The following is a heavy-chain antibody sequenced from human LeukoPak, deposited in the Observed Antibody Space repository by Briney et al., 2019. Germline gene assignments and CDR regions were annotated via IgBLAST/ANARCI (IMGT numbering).Heavy chain of an antibody. CDR1: GGTFSNYA. V-gene: IGHV1-69*06. D-gene: IGHD3-3*01. J-gene: IGHJ2*01. CDR2: IIPIFGTA. Sequence: SVKVSCKASGGTFSNYAISWVRQAPGQGLEWMGGIIPIFGTANYAQKFRGRVTITADKSTSTAYMELSSLRSEDTAVYYCARPSASGDFWSGYLGSRWYFDLWGRGTLVTVSS. CDR3: ARPSASGDFWSGYLGSRWYFDL.